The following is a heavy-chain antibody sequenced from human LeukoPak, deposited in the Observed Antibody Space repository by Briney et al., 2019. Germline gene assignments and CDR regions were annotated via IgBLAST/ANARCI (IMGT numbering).Heavy chain of an antibody. CDR3: ARAAYFDWLSASDV. Sequence: PSETLSLTCSVSGGSISSGNHYWSWIRQAAGKGLEWTGRTSTRGTTTYNPSLMGRVTIAIDKSKNHFFFNLTSVTAADTAVYYCARAAYFDWLSASDVWGQGTMVTVSS. CDR1: GGSISSGNHY. V-gene: IGHV4-61*02. J-gene: IGHJ3*01. D-gene: IGHD3-9*01. CDR2: TSTRGTT.